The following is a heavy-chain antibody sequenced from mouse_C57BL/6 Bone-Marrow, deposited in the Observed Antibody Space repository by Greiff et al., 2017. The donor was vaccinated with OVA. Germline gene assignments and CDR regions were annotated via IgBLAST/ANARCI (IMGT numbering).Heavy chain of an antibody. CDR3: TFCHWYFDV. CDR1: GFTFSNYW. D-gene: IGHD6-1*01. V-gene: IGHV6-3*01. CDR2: IRLKSDNYAT. J-gene: IGHJ1*03. Sequence: EVKVEESGGGLVQPGGSMKLSCVASGFTFSNYWMNWVRQSPEKGLEWVAQIRLKSDNYATHYAESVKGRFTISRDDSKSSVYLQMNNLRAEDTGIYYCTFCHWYFDVWGTGTTVTVSS.